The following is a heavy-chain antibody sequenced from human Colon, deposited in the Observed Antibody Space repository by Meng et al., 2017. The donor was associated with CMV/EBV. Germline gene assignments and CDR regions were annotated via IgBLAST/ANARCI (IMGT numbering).Heavy chain of an antibody. Sequence: QLKLEESGPGLVKPSETLSLTCSVSGGSFITNSYFWAWIRQPPGKGLEYIGSIYNSGSTYYNASLKSRVTMSVDTSKNQFSLKLSSVTAADTAKYYCARGVLNFFDYWGQGTLVTVSS. CDR1: GGSFITNSYF. J-gene: IGHJ4*02. V-gene: IGHV4-39*07. CDR2: IYNSGST. CDR3: ARGVLNFFDY. D-gene: IGHD3-10*01.